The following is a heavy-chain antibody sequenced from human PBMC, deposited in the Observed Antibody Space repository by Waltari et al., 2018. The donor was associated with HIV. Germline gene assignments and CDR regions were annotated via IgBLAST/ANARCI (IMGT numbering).Heavy chain of an antibody. CDR3: AKEDFEYGSSSHLGY. J-gene: IGHJ4*02. Sequence: QVPLLESGGGVVQPGRSLRLSCEVSGFTFSDYGFHWVRQAPGRGLEWVELISYDGRNKYYAESVKGRFTLSRDNAKNTLFLQMNSLRAEDTAVYYCAKEDFEYGSSSHLGYWGKGTLVTVSS. V-gene: IGHV3-30*18. CDR2: ISYDGRNK. D-gene: IGHD6-6*01. CDR1: GFTFSDYG.